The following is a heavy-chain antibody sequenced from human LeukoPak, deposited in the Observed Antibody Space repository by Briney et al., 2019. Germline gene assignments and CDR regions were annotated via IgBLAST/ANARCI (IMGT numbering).Heavy chain of an antibody. CDR3: ASTNYDILTGYPRSGAEYFQH. V-gene: IGHV7-4-1*02. J-gene: IGHJ1*01. D-gene: IGHD3-9*01. Sequence: ASVKVSCKASGYTFTNYALNWVRQAPGQGLEWMGWINTNTVNPTYAQGFTGRFVFSLDTSVSTAYLQISSLKAEDTAVYYCASTNYDILTGYPRSGAEYFQHWGQGTLVTVSS. CDR2: INTNTVNP. CDR1: GYTFTNYA.